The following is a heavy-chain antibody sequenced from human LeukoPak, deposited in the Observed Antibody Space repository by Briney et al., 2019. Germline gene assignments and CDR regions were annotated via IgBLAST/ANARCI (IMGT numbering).Heavy chain of an antibody. D-gene: IGHD1-26*01. CDR3: ATNRVGTYDRPFDI. CDR1: GGSINSHY. V-gene: IGHV4-59*08. Sequence: PSETLSLTCIVSGGSINSHYWSWIRQPPGKGLEWIGDIHYTGTTKYNPPVKSRVTISIDTSKSQFSLELSSVTATDTAVYFCATNRVGTYDRPFDIWGQGTMVTVSS. J-gene: IGHJ3*02. CDR2: IHYTGTT.